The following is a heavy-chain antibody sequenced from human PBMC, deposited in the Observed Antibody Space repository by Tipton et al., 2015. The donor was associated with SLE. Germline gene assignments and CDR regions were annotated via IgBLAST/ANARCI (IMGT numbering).Heavy chain of an antibody. V-gene: IGHV4-39*01. Sequence: TLSLTCTVSGGSISSISYYWGWIRQPPGKGLEWIRSIYYSGSTYYNPSLKSRVTISVDTSKKQSSLKLSSGTAADTAVYYCARALYSSGWYADYWGQGTLVTVSS. CDR3: ARALYSSGWYADY. D-gene: IGHD6-19*01. J-gene: IGHJ4*02. CDR2: IYYSGST. CDR1: GGSISSISYY.